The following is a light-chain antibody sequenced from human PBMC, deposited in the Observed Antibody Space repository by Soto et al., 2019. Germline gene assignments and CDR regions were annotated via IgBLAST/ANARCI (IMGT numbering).Light chain of an antibody. Sequence: QSVLAQPASVSGSPGQSITISCTGASGYVGTYSLVSWYQQHPGKAPKVVIYEGHKRPSAVPDRFSGSTSDNTASLTISGLQTDDEADYYCCLYVGATTYVFGTGTKVTVL. CDR1: SGYVGTYSL. V-gene: IGLV2-23*01. J-gene: IGLJ1*01. CDR3: CLYVGATTYV. CDR2: EGH.